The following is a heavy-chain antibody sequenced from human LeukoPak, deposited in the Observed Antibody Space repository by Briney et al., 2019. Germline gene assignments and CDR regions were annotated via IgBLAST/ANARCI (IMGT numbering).Heavy chain of an antibody. V-gene: IGHV3-21*01. CDR3: ARDRSDILTGYKTDYFDY. Sequence: GGSLRLSCAASGFAFSSYAMTWVRQAPGKGLEWVSSISSSSSYIYYADSVKGRFTISRDNAKNSLYLQMNSLRAEDTAVYYCARDRSDILTGYKTDYFDYWGQGTLVTVSS. J-gene: IGHJ4*02. CDR2: ISSSSSYI. D-gene: IGHD3-9*01. CDR1: GFAFSSYA.